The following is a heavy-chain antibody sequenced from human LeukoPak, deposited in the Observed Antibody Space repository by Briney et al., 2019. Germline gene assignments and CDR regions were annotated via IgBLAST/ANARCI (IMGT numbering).Heavy chain of an antibody. CDR1: GYSFTSYW. V-gene: IGHV5-51*01. D-gene: IGHD3-22*01. Sequence: GESLKISCKGSGYSFTSYWIGWVRQMPGKGLEWMGIIYPGDSDTRYSPPFQGQVTISADKSISTAYLQWSSLKASDTAMYYCARQGRVTTTIYWYFDLWGRGTLVTVSS. CDR3: ARQGRVTTTIYWYFDL. J-gene: IGHJ2*01. CDR2: IYPGDSDT.